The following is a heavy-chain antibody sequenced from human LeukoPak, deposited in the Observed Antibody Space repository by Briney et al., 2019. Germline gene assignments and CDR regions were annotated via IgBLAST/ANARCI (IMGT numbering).Heavy chain of an antibody. CDR2: INPNSGGR. CDR1: GYTFTGYY. V-gene: IGHV1-2*06. D-gene: IGHD5-24*01. J-gene: IGHJ4*02. CDR3: ARAMEMATIWYDS. Sequence: ASVKVSCKASGYTFTGYYMHWVRQAPGQGLGWMGRINPNSGGRNYAQKFQARVTMTRDTSISTAYLELTRLTSDDTAVYYCARAMEMATIWYDSWGQGTLVTVSS.